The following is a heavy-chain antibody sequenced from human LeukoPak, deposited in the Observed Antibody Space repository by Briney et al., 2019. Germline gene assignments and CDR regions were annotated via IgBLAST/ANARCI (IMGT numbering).Heavy chain of an antibody. CDR1: GYTFTTYD. CDR3: ARAGDGDYAFDY. CDR2: KNPNSANT. Sequence: GASVKVSCKASGYTFTTYDINWVRQATGQGLEWMGWKNPNSANTAYAQEFQGRVTLTRSTSIRTVYMELSSLRSEDTAVYYCARAGDGDYAFDYWGQGTLVTVSS. V-gene: IGHV1-8*01. D-gene: IGHD4-17*01. J-gene: IGHJ4*02.